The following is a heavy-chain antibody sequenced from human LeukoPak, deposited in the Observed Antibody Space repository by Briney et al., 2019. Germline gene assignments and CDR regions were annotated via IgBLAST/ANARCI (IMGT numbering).Heavy chain of an antibody. J-gene: IGHJ4*02. V-gene: IGHV3-74*03. CDR1: GLTFSIYW. D-gene: IGHD5-12*01. Sequence: GGSLRLSCAASGLTFSIYWMHWVRQVPGKELVWVSRIKSDGSDTTYADSVKGRFTISRDNAKNTLYLQMNSLRAEDTAVYYCARDSGYGSFFDYWGQGTLVTVSS. CDR2: IKSDGSDT. CDR3: ARDSGYGSFFDY.